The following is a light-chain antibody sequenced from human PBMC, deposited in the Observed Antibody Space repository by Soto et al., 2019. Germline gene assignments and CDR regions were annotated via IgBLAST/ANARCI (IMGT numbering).Light chain of an antibody. V-gene: IGKV1-27*01. CDR3: QKYNSALL. CDR2: AAS. Sequence: DIPMTQSPSSLSASVGDRVTITCRASQGISNYLAWYQQKPGKVPKLLIYAASTLQSGVPSRFSGSGSGTDFTLTISSLQPEDVATYYCQKYNSALLFGGGTKVEIK. J-gene: IGKJ4*01. CDR1: QGISNY.